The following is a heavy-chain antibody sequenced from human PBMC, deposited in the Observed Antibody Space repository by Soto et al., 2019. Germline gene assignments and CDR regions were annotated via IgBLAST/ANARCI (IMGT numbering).Heavy chain of an antibody. Sequence: EVQLLDSGGGLVQPGGSLRLSCAASGFTFSSYAMNWVRQAPGKGLEWVSVISGSDGSTYYAVSVKGRFTISRDNSKNTLYLQMNSLRAEDTAVYYCARRGPGIYFDYWGQGTLVTVSS. CDR2: ISGSDGST. CDR1: GFTFSSYA. V-gene: IGHV3-23*01. D-gene: IGHD6-13*01. J-gene: IGHJ4*02. CDR3: ARRGPGIYFDY.